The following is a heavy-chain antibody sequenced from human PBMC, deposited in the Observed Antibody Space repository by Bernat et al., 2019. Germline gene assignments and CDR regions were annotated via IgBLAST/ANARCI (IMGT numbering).Heavy chain of an antibody. CDR2: IKQDGSEK. V-gene: IGHV3-7*03. CDR3: ARDAPSIVVVASDAFDI. D-gene: IGHD2-15*01. Sequence: EVQLVESGGGLVQPGGSLRLSCAASGFTFSSYWMSWVRQAPGKGLEWVANIKQDGSEKYYVDSVKGRFTISRDNAKNSLYLQMNSLRAEDMAVYYCARDAPSIVVVASDAFDIWGQGTMVTVSS. CDR1: GFTFSSYW. J-gene: IGHJ3*02.